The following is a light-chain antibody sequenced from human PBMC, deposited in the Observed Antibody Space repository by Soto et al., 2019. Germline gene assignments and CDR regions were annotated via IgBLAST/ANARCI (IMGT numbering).Light chain of an antibody. Sequence: EIVLTQSPGTLSLSPGERATLSCRASQSVSSTYLAWYQHKPGQAPRLLVYDVSTRATGIPDRFSGSGSGTDFTLTISRLEPEDFSVYYCQQYITSPPGLTFGGGTKVEIK. CDR3: QQYITSPPGLT. V-gene: IGKV3-20*01. CDR1: QSVSSTY. J-gene: IGKJ4*01. CDR2: DVS.